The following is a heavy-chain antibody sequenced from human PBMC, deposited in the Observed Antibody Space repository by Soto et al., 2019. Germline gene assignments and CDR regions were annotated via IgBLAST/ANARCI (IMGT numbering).Heavy chain of an antibody. CDR1: GFTFSSYA. CDR2: ISYDGSNK. CDR3: SRAPDDYGRYYFDY. D-gene: IGHD4-17*01. V-gene: IGHV3-30-3*01. J-gene: IGHJ4*02. Sequence: LRLSCAASGFTFSSYAMHWVRQAPGKGLEWVAVISYDGSNKYYADSVKGRFTISRDNSKNTLYLQMNILRAEDTAVYYCSRAPDDYGRYYFDYWGQGTLVTVSS.